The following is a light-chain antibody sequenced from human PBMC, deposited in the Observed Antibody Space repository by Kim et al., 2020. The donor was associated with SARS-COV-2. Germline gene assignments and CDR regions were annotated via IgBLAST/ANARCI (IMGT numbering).Light chain of an antibody. CDR1: HDVTIF. Sequence: PGQRATLSCRASHDVTIFVNWYQQRRGQAPRLLIYDASKRATGIPARFSGSGSGTDFTLTIRSLEPEDLAIYYCQQRSNWPPFTFGGGTKV. V-gene: IGKV3-11*01. J-gene: IGKJ4*01. CDR2: DAS. CDR3: QQRSNWPPFT.